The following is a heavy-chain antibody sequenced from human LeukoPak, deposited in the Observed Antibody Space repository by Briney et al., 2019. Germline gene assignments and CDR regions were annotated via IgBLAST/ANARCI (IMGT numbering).Heavy chain of an antibody. Sequence: GGSLRLSCAASGFTFSSYAMSWVRQAPGRGLEWVSAVSDSGSGTYYADSVKGRCTISRDNSKNTLYLQMNGLRAEDTAVYYCARRFSDSSGYYRFDFWGQGTLVTVSS. D-gene: IGHD3-22*01. V-gene: IGHV3-23*01. CDR3: ARRFSDSSGYYRFDF. CDR2: VSDSGSGT. J-gene: IGHJ4*02. CDR1: GFTFSSYA.